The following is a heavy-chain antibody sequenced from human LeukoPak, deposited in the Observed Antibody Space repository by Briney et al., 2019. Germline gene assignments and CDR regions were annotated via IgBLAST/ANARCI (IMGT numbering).Heavy chain of an antibody. CDR2: ISSSGGST. V-gene: IGHV3-23*01. CDR3: AKDRGIVMVFFDY. Sequence: GGSLRLSCAASGLTFSSYAMSWVRQAPGKGLEWVSAISSSGGSTYYADSVKGRFTISRDNSKNTLYLQMNSLRAEDTAVYYCAKDRGIVMVFFDYWGQGTLVTVSS. D-gene: IGHD3-22*01. J-gene: IGHJ4*02. CDR1: GLTFSSYA.